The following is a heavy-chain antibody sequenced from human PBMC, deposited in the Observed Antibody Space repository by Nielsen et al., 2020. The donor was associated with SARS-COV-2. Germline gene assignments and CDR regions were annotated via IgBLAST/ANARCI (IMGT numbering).Heavy chain of an antibody. V-gene: IGHV3-23*03. D-gene: IGHD3-10*01. CDR3: AKDFGESGPAYYYYGMDV. CDR1: GFTFSSYA. J-gene: IGHJ6*02. Sequence: GESLKISCAASGFTFSSYAMSWVRQAPGKGLEWVSVIYSGGSSTYYADSVKGRFTISRDNSKNTLYLQMNSLRAEDTAVYYCAKDFGESGPAYYYYGMDVWGQGTTVTGSS. CDR2: IYSGGSST.